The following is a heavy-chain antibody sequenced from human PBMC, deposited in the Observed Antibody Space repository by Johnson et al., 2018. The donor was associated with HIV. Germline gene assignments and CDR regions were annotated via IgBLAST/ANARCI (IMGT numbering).Heavy chain of an antibody. D-gene: IGHD2-21*01. CDR3: ALSYSFDAFDI. J-gene: IGHJ3*02. V-gene: IGHV3-72*01. Sequence: VQLVESGGGLVQPGGSLRLSCAASGFTLSDHYMDWVRQAAGKGLEWVGRTKNKANIYTTEYAASVKGRFTISRDDSKNSLYLQMNSLKTEDTAVYYCALSYSFDAFDIWGQGTMVTVSS. CDR2: TKNKANIYTT. CDR1: GFTLSDHY.